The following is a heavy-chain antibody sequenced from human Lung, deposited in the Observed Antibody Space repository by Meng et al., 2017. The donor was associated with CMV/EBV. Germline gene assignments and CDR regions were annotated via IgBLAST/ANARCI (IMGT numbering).Heavy chain of an antibody. CDR2: INPSGGST. CDR3: ARDRSGVTTGMDV. D-gene: IGHD1-1*01. J-gene: IGHJ6*02. Sequence: ASVKVSXKASGYTFTSYYMHWVRQAPGQGLEWMGIINPSGGSTSYAQKFQGRVTMTRDTSTSTVYMELSSLRSEDTAVYYCARDRSGVTTGMDVWGQGTTVTVSS. V-gene: IGHV1-46*01. CDR1: GYTFTSYY.